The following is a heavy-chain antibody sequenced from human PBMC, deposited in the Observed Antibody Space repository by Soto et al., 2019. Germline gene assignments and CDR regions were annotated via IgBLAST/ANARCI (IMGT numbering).Heavy chain of an antibody. CDR3: ARWWSGSRQGFDP. CDR1: GGSFSSGDYY. Sequence: QVQLQESGPGLVKPSQTLSLTCPVSGGSFSSGDYYWSWSRQHPGKGLEWIGYNYYSGSTYYNPTLKSRVTMSVDTSKNQSSLKLSSVTAADTAVYYCARWWSGSRQGFDPWGQGTLVTVSS. D-gene: IGHD3-3*01. V-gene: IGHV4-31*03. J-gene: IGHJ5*02. CDR2: NYYSGST.